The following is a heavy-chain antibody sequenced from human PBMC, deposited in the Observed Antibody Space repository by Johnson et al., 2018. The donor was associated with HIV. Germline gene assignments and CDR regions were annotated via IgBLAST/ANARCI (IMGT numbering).Heavy chain of an antibody. V-gene: IGHV3-30*18. CDR3: AKTGGGAALDS. CDR1: GFTFSSYG. D-gene: IGHD3-16*01. Sequence: QVQLVESGGGVVQPGGSLRLSCAASGFTFSSYGMHWVRQAPGKGLEWVAVISYDGSNKYYADSVKGRFTISRDTSKKMLYLQMNSLRVDDTAVYYCAKTGGGAALDSWGQGTMVTGSS. CDR2: ISYDGSNK. J-gene: IGHJ3*02.